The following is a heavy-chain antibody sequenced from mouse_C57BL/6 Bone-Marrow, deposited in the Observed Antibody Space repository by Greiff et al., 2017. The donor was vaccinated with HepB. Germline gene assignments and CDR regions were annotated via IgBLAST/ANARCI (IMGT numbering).Heavy chain of an antibody. CDR1: GFSINSDCY. D-gene: IGHD2-5*01. V-gene: IGHV3-3*01. Sequence: EVQRVESGPSLVRPSQTLSLTCTVTGFSINSDCYWIWIRQFPGNKLEYIGYTFYSGITYYNPSLESRTYITRDTSKNQFSLKLSSVTTEDTATYYCARRSNYDYAIDYWGQGTSVTVSS. CDR2: TFYSGIT. J-gene: IGHJ4*01. CDR3: ARRSNYDYAIDY.